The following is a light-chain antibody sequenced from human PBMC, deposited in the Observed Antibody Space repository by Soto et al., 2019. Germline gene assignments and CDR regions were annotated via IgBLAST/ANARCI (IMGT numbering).Light chain of an antibody. CDR2: EVY. CDR3: SSYAASDNFVI. CDR1: DSDVGGYNF. V-gene: IGLV2-8*01. J-gene: IGLJ2*01. Sequence: QSALTQPPSASGSPGQSVTISCTGTDSDVGGYNFVSWYQQHPGRAPKLMIYEVYQRPSGVPDRFSGSKSGNTASLTVSGLQAEDEANYYGSSYAASDNFVIFGGGTKLTVL.